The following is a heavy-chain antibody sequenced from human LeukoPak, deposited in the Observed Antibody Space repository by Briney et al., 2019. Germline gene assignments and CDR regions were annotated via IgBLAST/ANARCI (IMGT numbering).Heavy chain of an antibody. CDR1: GFPFSSYA. Sequence: PGGSLRLSGVASGFPFSSYAINWVRQAPGKGLEWVSVIIGIGDHTKYAASVKGRSTISRDTSKNTVYLQMNSLRAADTGVYYCAKGHCINTTCYVYYFDYWGQGTLVTVSS. CDR2: IIGIGDHT. J-gene: IGHJ4*02. D-gene: IGHD2-2*01. CDR3: AKGHCINTTCYVYYFDY. V-gene: IGHV3-23*01.